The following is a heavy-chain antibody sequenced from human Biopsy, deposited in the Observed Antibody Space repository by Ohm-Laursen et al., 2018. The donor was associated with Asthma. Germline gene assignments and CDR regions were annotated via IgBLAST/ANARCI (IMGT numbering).Heavy chain of an antibody. CDR2: ISGGGPST. J-gene: IGHJ4*02. D-gene: IGHD6-19*01. Sequence: SLRLSCAASGFPFRGFGMTWVRQAPGRGLEWVATISGGGPSTFYAASVKGRFTISSDTLKNTVFLHLSSLRAEDTAVYYCAKESGTVGWHADYLEVWGRGTLVTVSS. CDR3: AKESGTVGWHADYLEV. CDR1: GFPFRGFG. V-gene: IGHV3-23*01.